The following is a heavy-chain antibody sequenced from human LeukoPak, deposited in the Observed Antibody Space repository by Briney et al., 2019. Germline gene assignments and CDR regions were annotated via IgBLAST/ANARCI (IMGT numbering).Heavy chain of an antibody. V-gene: IGHV3-30*18. Sequence: GRSLRLSSAHPGFTFSTSGIHCGRPTPGKGLGRVAVISNDGSNIYYADTVKGRFTISRDNAKNTLFLQMNSLGSEDTAVYYCAKARTYYYDSSRYYLDFWGQGTLVTVSS. CDR1: GFTFSTSG. D-gene: IGHD3-22*01. CDR2: ISNDGSNI. CDR3: AKARTYYYDSSRYYLDF. J-gene: IGHJ4*02.